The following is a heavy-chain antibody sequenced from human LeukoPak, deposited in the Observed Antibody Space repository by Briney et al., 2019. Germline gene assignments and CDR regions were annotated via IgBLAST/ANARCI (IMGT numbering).Heavy chain of an antibody. CDR2: ISSSSSTI. CDR3: ARGGTTGTTSFGKLNWFDP. Sequence: SRGSLRLSCAASGFTFSSYSMNWVRQAPGKGLEWVSYISSSSSTIYYADSVKGRFTISRDNAKNSLYLQMNSLRAEDTVVYYCARGGTTGTTSFGKLNWFDPWGQGTLVTVSS. CDR1: GFTFSSYS. J-gene: IGHJ5*02. D-gene: IGHD1-1*01. V-gene: IGHV3-48*01.